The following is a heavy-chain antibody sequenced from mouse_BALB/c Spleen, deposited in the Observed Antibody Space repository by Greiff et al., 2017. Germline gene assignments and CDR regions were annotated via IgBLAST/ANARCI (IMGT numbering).Heavy chain of an antibody. V-gene: IGHV1-7*01. Sequence: QVQLQQSGAELAKPGASVKMSCKASGYTFTSYWMHWVKQRPGQGLEWIGYINPSTGYTEYNQKFKDKATLTADKSSSTAYMQLSSLTSEDSAVYYCESRSTMITTFAYWGQGTLVTVSA. CDR3: ESRSTMITTFAY. CDR2: INPSTGYT. D-gene: IGHD2-4*01. J-gene: IGHJ3*01. CDR1: GYTFTSYW.